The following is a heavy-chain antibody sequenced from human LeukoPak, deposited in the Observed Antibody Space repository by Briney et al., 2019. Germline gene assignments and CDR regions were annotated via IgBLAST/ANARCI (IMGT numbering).Heavy chain of an antibody. V-gene: IGHV4-61*02. D-gene: IGHD3-10*01. J-gene: IGHJ4*02. CDR3: ARSLVRGIITGVCDY. Sequence: SETLSLTCTVSGGSVSSESYYWSWIRQPAGNGLEWIGRIYSSGDTNYNPSLKSRGTISLDTSKNQFSLTLTSVTAADTAVYYCARSLVRGIITGVCDYWGQGILVTVSS. CDR1: GGSVSSESYY. CDR2: IYSSGDT.